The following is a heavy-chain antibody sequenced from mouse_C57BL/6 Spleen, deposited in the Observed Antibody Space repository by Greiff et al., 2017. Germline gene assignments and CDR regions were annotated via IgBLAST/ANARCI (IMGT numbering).Heavy chain of an antibody. CDR2: IDPSDSYT. J-gene: IGHJ2*01. CDR3: ARPSYGSSYFDY. V-gene: IGHV1-69*01. CDR1: GYTFTSYW. D-gene: IGHD1-1*01. Sequence: QVHVKQPGAELVMPGASVKLSCKASGYTFTSYWMPWVKQRPGQGLEWIGEIDPSDSYTNYNQKFKGKSTLTVDKSSSTAYMQLSSLTSEDSAVYYCARPSYGSSYFDYWGQGTTLTVSS.